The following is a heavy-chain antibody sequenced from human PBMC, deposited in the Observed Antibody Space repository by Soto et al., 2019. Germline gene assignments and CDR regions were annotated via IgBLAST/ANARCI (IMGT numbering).Heavy chain of an antibody. D-gene: IGHD3-3*01. V-gene: IGHV5-51*01. CDR3: ARHFSDYLDY. CDR2: IYPGDSDA. J-gene: IGHJ4*02. Sequence: GESLKISCKASGYSFTSYWIGWVRQMPGKGLEWVGIIYPGDSDARYSPSFQGQVTISVDKSINTAYLQWSSLKASDTAMYYCARHFSDYLDYWGRGTLVTVSS. CDR1: GYSFTSYW.